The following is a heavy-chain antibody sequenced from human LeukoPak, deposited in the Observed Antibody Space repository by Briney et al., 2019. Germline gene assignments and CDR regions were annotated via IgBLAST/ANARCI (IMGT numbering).Heavy chain of an antibody. V-gene: IGHV4-59*08. CDR2: IYYSGST. D-gene: IGHD5-24*01. J-gene: IGHJ4*02. CDR3: ARQGGYNWDFDY. CDR1: GGSISSYY. Sequence: SETLSLTCTVSGGSISSYYWSWIRQPPGKGLEWIGYIYYSGSTNYNPSLKSRVTISVDTSKNQFSLKLSSVTAADTAVYYCARQGGYNWDFDYWGQGALVTVSS.